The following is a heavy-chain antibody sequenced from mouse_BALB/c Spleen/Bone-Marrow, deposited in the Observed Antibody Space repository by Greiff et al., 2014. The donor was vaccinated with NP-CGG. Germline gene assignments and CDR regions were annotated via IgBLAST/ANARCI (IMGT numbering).Heavy chain of an antibody. CDR2: INPSSGYT. J-gene: IGHJ3*01. CDR3: ARSNGNYVLAY. CDR1: GYTFTSYT. D-gene: IGHD2-1*01. V-gene: IGHV1-4*01. Sequence: QVQLQQSGAELARPGASVKMSCKASGYTFTSYTMHWVKQRPGRGLEWIGYINPSSGYTNYNQKFKDKATLTADKSSSTAYMQLSSLTSEDSAVYYCARSNGNYVLAYWGQGTLVTVSA.